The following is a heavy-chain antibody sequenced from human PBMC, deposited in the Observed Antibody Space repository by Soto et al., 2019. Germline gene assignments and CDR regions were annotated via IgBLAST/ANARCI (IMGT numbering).Heavy chain of an antibody. CDR1: GGSISSGDYY. Sequence: SETLSLTCTVSGGSISSGDYYWSWIRQPPGKGLEWIGYIYYSGSTYYNPSLKSRVTISVDTSKNQFSLKLSSVTAADTAVYYCAKVESYGDRFFDSWDEGTLVTV. D-gene: IGHD5-18*01. V-gene: IGHV4-30-4*01. CDR3: AKVESYGDRFFDS. J-gene: IGHJ4*02. CDR2: IYYSGST.